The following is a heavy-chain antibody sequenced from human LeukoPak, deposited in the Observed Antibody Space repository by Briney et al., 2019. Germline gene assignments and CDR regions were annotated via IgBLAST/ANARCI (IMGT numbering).Heavy chain of an antibody. Sequence: GGSLRLSCAASGFTFSSIAITWVRQAPGKGLEWVSTIRSNGETTYNADSVKGRFTISRDNSKKTLYLQLNSPRVEDTAIYYCAKGQELDDGVFDSWGQGTLVTVSS. CDR1: GFTFSSIA. CDR3: AKGQELDDGVFDS. D-gene: IGHD1-1*01. J-gene: IGHJ4*02. V-gene: IGHV3-23*01. CDR2: IRSNGETT.